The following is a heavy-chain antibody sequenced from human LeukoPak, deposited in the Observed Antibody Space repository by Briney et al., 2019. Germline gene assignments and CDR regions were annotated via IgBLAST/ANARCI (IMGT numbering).Heavy chain of an antibody. J-gene: IGHJ4*02. D-gene: IGHD2-2*01. CDR2: IYPRDSRT. Sequence: NRGESLKISCKGSGYSFSSYWIAWVRQMPGKGLEWMGVIYPRDSRTTYSPSFQDQVTISADKSISTAYLQWTSLKASDTAMYYCARHLSDITSSPNYWGPGTLVTVSS. V-gene: IGHV5-51*01. CDR1: GYSFSSYW. CDR3: ARHLSDITSSPNY.